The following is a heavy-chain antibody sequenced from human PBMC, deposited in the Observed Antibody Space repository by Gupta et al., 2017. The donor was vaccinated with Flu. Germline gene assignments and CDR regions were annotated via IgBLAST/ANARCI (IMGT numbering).Heavy chain of an antibody. V-gene: IGHV1-2*02. Sequence: LVQSGAEVKEPGASAKVSCKASGYTFTAYYLHWVRQAPGQGLEWLGWMNPKNGDTTYSKKFQGRVTMTGDTSITTAYMELRGLTSDDTAVYFCARPNDQGGISGGGNFGFWGRGTLLTVSS. CDR2: MNPKNGDT. CDR3: ARPNDQGGISGGGNFGF. D-gene: IGHD2-8*01. CDR1: GYTFTAYY. J-gene: IGHJ4*02.